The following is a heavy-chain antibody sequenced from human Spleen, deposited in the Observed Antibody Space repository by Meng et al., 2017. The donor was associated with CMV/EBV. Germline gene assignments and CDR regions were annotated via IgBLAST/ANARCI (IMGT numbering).Heavy chain of an antibody. CDR2: ISDDGSIK. CDR1: GFTFSNCP. Sequence: GESLKISCAASGFTFSNCPMHWVRQAPGKGLEWVALISDDGSIKDYIDSVKGRFTISRDNSKNTLYLQMNSLRAEDTAVYYCARAWGTAMAFGYFDYWGQGTLVTVSS. V-gene: IGHV3-30-3*01. CDR3: ARAWGTAMAFGYFDY. J-gene: IGHJ4*02. D-gene: IGHD5-18*01.